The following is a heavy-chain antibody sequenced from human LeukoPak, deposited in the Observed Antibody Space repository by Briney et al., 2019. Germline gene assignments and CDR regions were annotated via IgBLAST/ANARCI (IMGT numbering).Heavy chain of an antibody. CDR1: GFTISWFG. V-gene: IGHV3-30*19. J-gene: IGHJ4*02. CDR3: VRDYWREQLAYYFDC. CDR2: ISHTGHHK. D-gene: IGHD1-1*01. Sequence: PGRSLRLSCAASGFTISWFGMHWVRQAPGKGLEWVAAISHTGHHKSYADSVRGRFTISRDNSNNTLYLQMNSLRPEDTALYYCVRDYWREQLAYYFDCWGQGTPVTVSS.